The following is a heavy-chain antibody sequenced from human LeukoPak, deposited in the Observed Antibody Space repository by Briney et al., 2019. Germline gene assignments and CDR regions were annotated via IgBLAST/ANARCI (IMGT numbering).Heavy chain of an antibody. CDR1: GGSFSGYY. CDR2: INHSGST. J-gene: IGHJ4*02. CDR3: ARTGSSGSYPIY. Sequence: SETLSLTCAVYGGSFSGYYWSWIRQPPGKGLEWIGEINHSGSTNYNPSLKSRVTISVDTSKNQFSLKLSSVTAADTAVYYCARTGSSGSYPIYWGQGTLVTVSS. D-gene: IGHD1-26*01. V-gene: IGHV4-34*01.